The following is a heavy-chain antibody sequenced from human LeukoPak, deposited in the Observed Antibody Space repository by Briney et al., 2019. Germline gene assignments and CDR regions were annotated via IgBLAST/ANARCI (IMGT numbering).Heavy chain of an antibody. D-gene: IGHD2-15*01. Sequence: GESLKISCKGPGCSFTSYWIGWVRQMPGKGLEWMGIIYPGDSDTRYSPSFQGQVTISADKSISTAYLQWSSLKASDTAMYYCARVSGYCSGGSCYTGWFDPWGQGTLVTVSS. CDR1: GCSFTSYW. V-gene: IGHV5-51*01. CDR3: ARVSGYCSGGSCYTGWFDP. CDR2: IYPGDSDT. J-gene: IGHJ5*02.